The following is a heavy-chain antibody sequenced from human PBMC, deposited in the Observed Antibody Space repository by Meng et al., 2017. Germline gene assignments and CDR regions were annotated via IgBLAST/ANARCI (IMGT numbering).Heavy chain of an antibody. Sequence: SQTLSLTCAVYGGSFSGYYWSWIRQPPGKGLEWIGEINHSGSTNYNPSLKSRVTMSVDTSKNQFSLKLSSVTAADTAVYYCARDLGPYYYDSRAFDIWGQGTMVTVSS. CDR2: INHSGST. D-gene: IGHD3-22*01. V-gene: IGHV4-34*01. CDR1: GGSFSGYY. J-gene: IGHJ3*02. CDR3: ARDLGPYYYDSRAFDI.